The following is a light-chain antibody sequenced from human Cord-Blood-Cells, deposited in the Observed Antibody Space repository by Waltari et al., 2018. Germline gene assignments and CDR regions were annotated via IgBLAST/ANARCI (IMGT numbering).Light chain of an antibody. CDR2: AAS. Sequence: DIQMTQSPSSPSASVGDRVTITCRASQSISSYLNWYQQKPGKAPKLLIYAASSLQSGVPSRFSGSGSGTDFTLTISSLQPEEFATYYCQQSYSTPGIGTFGQGTKVEIK. V-gene: IGKV1-39*01. CDR3: QQSYSTPGIGT. J-gene: IGKJ1*01. CDR1: QSISSY.